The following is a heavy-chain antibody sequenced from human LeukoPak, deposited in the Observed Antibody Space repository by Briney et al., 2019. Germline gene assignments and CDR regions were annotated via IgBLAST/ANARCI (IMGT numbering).Heavy chain of an antibody. V-gene: IGHV3-7*03. J-gene: IGHJ4*02. CDR1: GFTLSLYW. Sequence: GGSLRLSCAASGFTLSLYWMNWVRRAPGKGLEWVANIKQDGSEKNYMDSVKGRFTISRDNAKNSLYLQMNNLRVEDTAMYYCAGGTGFIIKDWGQGTLVTVSS. CDR3: AGGTGFIIKD. CDR2: IKQDGSEK. D-gene: IGHD3-9*01.